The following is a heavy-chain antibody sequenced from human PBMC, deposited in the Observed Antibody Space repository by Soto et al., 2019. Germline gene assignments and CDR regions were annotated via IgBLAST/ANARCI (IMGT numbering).Heavy chain of an antibody. D-gene: IGHD3-10*01. CDR3: AKDMPARGPPTGLFDI. Sequence: HWVRQAPGKGLEWVSGLSWNSLSIGYADSVKGRSTISRDNAKNSLYLQMNSLRVEDTALYYCAKDMPARGPPTGLFDIWGQGTMVTVSS. V-gene: IGHV3-9*01. J-gene: IGHJ3*02. CDR2: LSWNSLSI.